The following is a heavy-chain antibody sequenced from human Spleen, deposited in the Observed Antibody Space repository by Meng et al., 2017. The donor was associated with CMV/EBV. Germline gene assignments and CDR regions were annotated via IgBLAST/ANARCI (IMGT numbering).Heavy chain of an antibody. CDR1: GHTFTSYY. CDR2: INPKTGDT. CDR3: AREGTGSTWFRVLKY. D-gene: IGHD6-13*01. Sequence: ASVKVSCKASGHTFTSYYVHWVRQDPGQGLEWMGWINPKTGDTIYAQKFQGRVTMTRDTSITTAYMELSSLTSDDAAVYYCAREGTGSTWFRVLKYWGQGALVTVS. J-gene: IGHJ4*02. V-gene: IGHV1-2*02.